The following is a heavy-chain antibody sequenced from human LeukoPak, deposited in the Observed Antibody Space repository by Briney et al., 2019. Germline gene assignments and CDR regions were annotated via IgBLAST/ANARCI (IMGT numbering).Heavy chain of an antibody. CDR3: AREITMIVVVTNYGMDV. CDR2: TYYRSKWYN. CDR1: GDSVSSNSAA. Sequence: SQTLSLTCAISGDSVSSNSAAWNWIRQSPSRGLEWLGRTYYRSKWYNDYAVSVKSRITINPDTSKNQFSLQLNSVTPEDTAVYYCAREITMIVVVTNYGMDVWGQGTTVTVSS. D-gene: IGHD3-22*01. V-gene: IGHV6-1*01. J-gene: IGHJ6*02.